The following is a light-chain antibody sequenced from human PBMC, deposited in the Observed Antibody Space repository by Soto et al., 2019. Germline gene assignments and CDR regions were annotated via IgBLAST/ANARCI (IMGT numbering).Light chain of an antibody. J-gene: IGKJ5*01. CDR1: QSVSSSY. Sequence: EIVLTQSPGTLSLSPGERATLSCRASQSVSSSYLAWYQQKPGQAPRLLIYGASSRATGIPDRFSGSGSGKDFTITISRLEPEDFAVYYCQQYGSSQITFGQGTRLEIK. V-gene: IGKV3-20*01. CDR2: GAS. CDR3: QQYGSSQIT.